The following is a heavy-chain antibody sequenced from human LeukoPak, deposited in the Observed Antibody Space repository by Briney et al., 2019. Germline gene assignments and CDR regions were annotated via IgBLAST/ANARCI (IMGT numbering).Heavy chain of an antibody. D-gene: IGHD6-13*01. J-gene: IGHJ5*02. CDR3: ARDRIAAALGSWFDP. Sequence: GASVKVSCKASGYTFTGYYMHWVRQAPGQGLEWMGIINPSGGSTSYAQKFQGRVTMTRDTSTSTVYMELSSLRSEDTAVYYCARDRIAAALGSWFDPWGQGTLVTVSS. CDR1: GYTFTGYY. V-gene: IGHV1-46*01. CDR2: INPSGGST.